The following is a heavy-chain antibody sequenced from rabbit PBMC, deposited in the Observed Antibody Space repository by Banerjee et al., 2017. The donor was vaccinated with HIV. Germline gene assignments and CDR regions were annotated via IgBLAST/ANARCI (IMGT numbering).Heavy chain of an antibody. CDR3: ARDLAVVIGWNFGL. J-gene: IGHJ6*01. D-gene: IGHD1-1*01. Sequence: QEQLEESGGDLVKPEGSLTLTCTASGFSFSNKYVMCWVRQAPGKGLEWIACINTSSGNTVYASWAEGRFTIPKPSSTTVTLQMSSLPAADTATYFCARDLAVVIGWNFGLGGPGTLVTVS. CDR2: INTSSGNT. CDR1: GFSFSNKYV. V-gene: IGHV1S45*01.